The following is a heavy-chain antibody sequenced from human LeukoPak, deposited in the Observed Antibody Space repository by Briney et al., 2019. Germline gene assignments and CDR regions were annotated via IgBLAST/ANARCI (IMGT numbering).Heavy chain of an antibody. D-gene: IGHD3-22*01. CDR2: IIPIFGTA. J-gene: IGHJ4*02. V-gene: IGHV1-69*13. CDR3: AREGIYYYDSSGYPYYFDY. CDR1: GGTFSSYA. Sequence: SVKVSCKASGGTFSSYAISWVRQAPGQGLEWMGGIIPIFGTANYAQKFQGRVTITANESTSTAYMELSSLRSEDTAVYYCAREGIYYYDSSGYPYYFDYWGQGTLVTVSS.